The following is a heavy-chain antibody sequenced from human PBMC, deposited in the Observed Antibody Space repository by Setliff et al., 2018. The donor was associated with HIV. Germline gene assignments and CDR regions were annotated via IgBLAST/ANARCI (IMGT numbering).Heavy chain of an antibody. Sequence: LSLTCTVSGGSLTFGAYYWSWIRQHPGKGLEWIGYIYNSGNPYYHPSLESRGTISVDMSKNQFSLSLSSVTAADTAVYYCARSIAGTGFNYYYFMDVWGKGTTVTVSS. CDR3: ARSIAGTGFNYYYFMDV. J-gene: IGHJ6*03. CDR1: GGSLTFGAYY. CDR2: IYNSGNP. V-gene: IGHV4-31*03. D-gene: IGHD6-13*01.